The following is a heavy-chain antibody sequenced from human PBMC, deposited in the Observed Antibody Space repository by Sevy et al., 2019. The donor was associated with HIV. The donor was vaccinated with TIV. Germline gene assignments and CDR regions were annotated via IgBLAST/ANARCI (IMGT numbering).Heavy chain of an antibody. J-gene: IGHJ6*03. V-gene: IGHV1-8*03. CDR2: MNPNSGNT. D-gene: IGHD3-10*01. CDR3: ARGLYGSGSYYRKRGESYYYYMDV. Sequence: ASVKVSCKASGYTFTSYDINWVRQATGQGLEWMGWMNPNSGNTGYAQKFQGRVTITRNTSISTAYMELSSLRSEDTVVYYCARGLYGSGSYYRKRGESYYYYMDVWGKGTTVTVSS. CDR1: GYTFTSYD.